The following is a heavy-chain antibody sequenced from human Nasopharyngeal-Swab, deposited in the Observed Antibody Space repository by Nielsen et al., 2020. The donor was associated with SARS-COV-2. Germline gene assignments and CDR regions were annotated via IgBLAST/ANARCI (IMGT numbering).Heavy chain of an antibody. V-gene: IGHV3-30*18. CDR1: GFTFSSYG. CDR3: AKIGGDSTELRAFDI. Sequence: GESLKISCAASGFTFSSYGMHWVRQAPGKGLEWVAVISYDGSNKYYADSVKGRLTISRDNSKNTLYLQMNSLRAEDTAVYYCAKIGGDSTELRAFDIWGRGTMVTVSS. CDR2: ISYDGSNK. D-gene: IGHD3-16*01. J-gene: IGHJ3*02.